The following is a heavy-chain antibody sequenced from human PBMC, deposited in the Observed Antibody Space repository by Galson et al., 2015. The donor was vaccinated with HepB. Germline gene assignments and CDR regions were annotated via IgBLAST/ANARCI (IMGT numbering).Heavy chain of an antibody. J-gene: IGHJ4*02. V-gene: IGHV3-30-3*01. Sequence: SLRLSCAASGFTFSSYAMHWVRQAPGKGLEWVAVISYDGSNKYYADSVKGRFTISRDNSKNTLYLQMNSLRAEDTAVYYCARGLVGATFYFDYWGQGTLVTVSS. CDR2: ISYDGSNK. D-gene: IGHD1-26*01. CDR1: GFTFSSYA. CDR3: ARGLVGATFYFDY.